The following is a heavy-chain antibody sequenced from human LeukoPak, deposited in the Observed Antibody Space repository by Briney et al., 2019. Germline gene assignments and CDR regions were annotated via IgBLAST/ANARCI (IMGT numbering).Heavy chain of an antibody. CDR3: AGRYCSGGSCPYGDVEY. CDR1: GGSISNYY. CDR2: IYYSGST. Sequence: PSETLSLTCTVSGGSISNYYWSRIRQPPGKGLEWIGYIYYSGSTNYNPSLKSRVTISVDTSKNQFSLKLSSVTAADTAVHYCAGRYCSGGSCPYGDVEYWGQGTLVTASS. D-gene: IGHD2-15*01. V-gene: IGHV4-59*01. J-gene: IGHJ4*02.